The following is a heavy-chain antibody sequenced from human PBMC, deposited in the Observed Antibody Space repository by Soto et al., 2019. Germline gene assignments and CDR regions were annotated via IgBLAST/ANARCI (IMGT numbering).Heavy chain of an antibody. CDR2: IRGSGDRT. CDR1: GFPFTTYA. D-gene: IGHD3-16*02. Sequence: EVQMLESGGCLVQPGGSLRLSCAASGFPFTTYAMSWVRQAPGKGLAWVSGIRGSGDRTHYADSVKGPFTNSRDHSDNTVHLQMNRMAAEDTAVYYCVKASTYDYFWGSYRYFFDHWGQGTLVTVSS. V-gene: IGHV3-23*01. CDR3: VKASTYDYFWGSYRYFFDH. J-gene: IGHJ4*02.